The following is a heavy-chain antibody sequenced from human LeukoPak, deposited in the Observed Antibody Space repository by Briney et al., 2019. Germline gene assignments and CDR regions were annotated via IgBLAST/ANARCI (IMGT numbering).Heavy chain of an antibody. J-gene: IGHJ6*02. Sequence: PSETLSLTCTVSGGSISSYYWSWIRQPPGKGLEWIGYIYYSGSTNYNPSLKSRVTISVDTSKNQFSLKLSSVTAADTAVYYCARVKDFWSGYYQSWGMDVWGQGTTVTVSS. CDR1: GGSISSYY. CDR3: ARVKDFWSGYYQSWGMDV. V-gene: IGHV4-59*01. D-gene: IGHD3-3*01. CDR2: IYYSGST.